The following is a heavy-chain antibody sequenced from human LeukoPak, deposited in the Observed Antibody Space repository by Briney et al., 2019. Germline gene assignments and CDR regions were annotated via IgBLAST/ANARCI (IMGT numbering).Heavy chain of an antibody. V-gene: IGHV4-4*09. CDR1: GGSISSYY. Sequence: PSETLSLTCTVSGGSISSYYWSWIWQPPGKGLEWIGYIHTSGSTNYNPSLKSRVTISVDTSKNQFSLKLSSVTAADTAVYYCARRRMLGVSGGCCWFDPWGQGTLVTVSS. CDR2: IHTSGST. CDR3: ARRRMLGVSGGCCWFDP. J-gene: IGHJ5*02. D-gene: IGHD3-16*01.